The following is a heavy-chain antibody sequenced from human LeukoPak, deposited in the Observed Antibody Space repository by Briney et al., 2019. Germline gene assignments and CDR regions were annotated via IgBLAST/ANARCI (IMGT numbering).Heavy chain of an antibody. CDR3: AKGGAAAGLGY. Sequence: GGSLRLSCAASGFTFSSYGMSWVRQAPGKGLEWVSSISGSGGSTYYADSVKGRFTISRDNSKNTLYLQMNSLRAEDTAVYYCAKGGAAAGLGYWGQGTLVTVSS. CDR1: GFTFSSYG. V-gene: IGHV3-23*01. J-gene: IGHJ4*02. D-gene: IGHD6-13*01. CDR2: ISGSGGST.